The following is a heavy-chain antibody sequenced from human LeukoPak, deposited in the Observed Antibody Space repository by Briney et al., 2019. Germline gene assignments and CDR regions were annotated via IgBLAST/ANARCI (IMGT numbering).Heavy chain of an antibody. CDR2: INTDGGRT. J-gene: IGHJ4*02. CDR3: ARESGYTYGA. D-gene: IGHD6-13*01. V-gene: IGHV3-74*01. CDR1: GSTFSGNG. Sequence: PGGSLTHPRAAAGSTFSGNGMHSVRPAPGKGLVWVSLINTDGGRTAYADSVKGRFTISRDNAKNTLYLQMNSLRAEDTAVYYCARESGYTYGAWGQGTLVTVSS.